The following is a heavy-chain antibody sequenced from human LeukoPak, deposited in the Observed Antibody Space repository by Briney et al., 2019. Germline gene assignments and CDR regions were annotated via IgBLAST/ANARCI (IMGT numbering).Heavy chain of an antibody. V-gene: IGHV3-30-3*01. J-gene: IGHJ4*02. CDR3: ARDTPNKDIVVVVAALDY. CDR1: GFTFSSYA. Sequence: PGGSLRLSCAASGFTFSSYAMSWVRQAPGKGLEWVAVISYDGSNKYYADSVKGRFTISRDNSKNTLYLQMNSLRAEDTAVYYCARDTPNKDIVVVVAALDYWGQGTLVTVSP. CDR2: ISYDGSNK. D-gene: IGHD2-15*01.